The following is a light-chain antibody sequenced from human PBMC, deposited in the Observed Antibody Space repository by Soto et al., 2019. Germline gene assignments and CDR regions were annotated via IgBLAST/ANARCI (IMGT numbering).Light chain of an antibody. CDR3: QQYGNSPFT. CDR2: GAS. J-gene: IGKJ5*01. Sequence: EIVLTQSPGTLSLSPGERATLSCRASQSVTSTSLAWYQQKPGQAPRLHMYGASSRATGTPDRISGGGSGTDFTLTISRLEPEDFVVYYCQQYGNSPFTFGQGTRLEIK. V-gene: IGKV3-20*01. CDR1: QSVTSTS.